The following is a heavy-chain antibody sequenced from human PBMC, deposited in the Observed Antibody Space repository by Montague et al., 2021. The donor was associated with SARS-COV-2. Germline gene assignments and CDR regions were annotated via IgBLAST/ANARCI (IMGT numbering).Heavy chain of an antibody. CDR2: INHSGST. CDR1: GGSFSGYY. J-gene: IGHJ6*02. D-gene: IGHD6-13*01. CDR3: ARGRYSSSWYGRKGMDV. V-gene: IGHV4-34*01. Sequence: SETRSLTCAVYGGSFSGYYWSWIRQPPGKGLEWIGEINHSGSTNYNPSLKSRVTISVDTSKNQFSLKLSSVTAADTAVYYCARGRYSSSWYGRKGMDVWGQGTTITVSS.